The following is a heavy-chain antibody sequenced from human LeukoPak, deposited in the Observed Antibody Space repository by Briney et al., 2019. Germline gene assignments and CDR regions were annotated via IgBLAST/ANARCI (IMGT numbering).Heavy chain of an antibody. CDR1: GYTFTGYY. CDR3: ARDSSTVTTGEGYFDY. CDR2: IIPIFGTA. Sequence: SVKVSCKASGYTFTGYYMHWVRQAPGQGLEWMGGIIPIFGTANYAQKFQGRVTITADESTSTAYMELSGLRSEDTAVYYCARDSSTVTTGEGYFDYWGQGTLVTVSS. J-gene: IGHJ4*02. V-gene: IGHV1-69*13. D-gene: IGHD4-17*01.